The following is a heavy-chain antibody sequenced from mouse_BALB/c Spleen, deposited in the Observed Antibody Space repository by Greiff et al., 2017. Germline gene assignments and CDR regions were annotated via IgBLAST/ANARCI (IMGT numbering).Heavy chain of an antibody. CDR2: ILPGSGST. CDR1: GYTFSSYW. Sequence: QVQLQQSGAELMKPGASVKISCKATGYTFSSYWIEWVKQRPGHGLEWIGEILPGSGSTNYNEKFKGKATFTADTSSNTAYMQLSSLTSEDSAVYYCAISYYGNQYYAMDYWGQGTSVTVSS. V-gene: IGHV1-9*01. J-gene: IGHJ4*01. D-gene: IGHD2-10*01. CDR3: AISYYGNQYYAMDY.